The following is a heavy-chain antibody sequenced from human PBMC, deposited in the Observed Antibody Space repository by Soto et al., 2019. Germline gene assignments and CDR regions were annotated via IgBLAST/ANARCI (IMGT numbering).Heavy chain of an antibody. V-gene: IGHV4-59*02. J-gene: IGHJ4*02. CDR2: VFHSGSS. Sequence: SETLSLTCTVSGASVTGFYWSWIRQPPGKGLEWIGYVFHSGSSNYNPSLKSRVTISVDTSKSQISLRLTSVTAADTAVYYCARPPGLGVPKLDYWGKETLV. CDR3: ARPPGLGVPKLDY. CDR1: GASVTGFY. D-gene: IGHD3-3*01.